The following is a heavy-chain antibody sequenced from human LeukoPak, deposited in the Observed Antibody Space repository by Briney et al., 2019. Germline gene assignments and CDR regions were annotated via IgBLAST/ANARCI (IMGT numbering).Heavy chain of an antibody. D-gene: IGHD1-26*01. CDR2: IKQDGSEK. J-gene: IGHJ3*02. CDR1: GFTFSSYW. V-gene: IGHV3-7*03. CDR3: AKDWGGSYHGNAFDI. Sequence: GGSLRLSCVASGFTFSSYWMSWVRQAPGKGLEWVANIKQDGSEKYYVDSVKGRFTISRDNSKNTLYLQMNSLRAEDTAVYYCAKDWGGSYHGNAFDIWGQGTMVTVSS.